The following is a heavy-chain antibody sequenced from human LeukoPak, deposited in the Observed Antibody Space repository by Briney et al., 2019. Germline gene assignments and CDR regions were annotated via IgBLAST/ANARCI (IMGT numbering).Heavy chain of an antibody. V-gene: IGHV1-2*02. Sequence: ASVKVSCKASGYTFTGYYMHWVRQAPGQGLEWMGWINPNSGGTNYAQKFQGRVTMIRDTSISTAYMELSRLRSDDTAVYYCARPLRFLEWLFPLDYWGQGTLVTVSS. CDR2: INPNSGGT. CDR1: GYTFTGYY. D-gene: IGHD3-3*01. CDR3: ARPLRFLEWLFPLDY. J-gene: IGHJ4*02.